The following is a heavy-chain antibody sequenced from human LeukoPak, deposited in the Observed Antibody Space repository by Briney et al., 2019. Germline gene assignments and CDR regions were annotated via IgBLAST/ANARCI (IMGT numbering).Heavy chain of an antibody. CDR3: ARVGYSSSWYGLTYFDY. V-gene: IGHV4-34*01. CDR2: INHSGST. CDR1: GGSFSGYY. J-gene: IGHJ4*02. D-gene: IGHD6-13*01. Sequence: SETLSLTCAVYGGSFSGYYWGWIRQPPGKGLEWIGEINHSGSTNYNPSLKSRVIISVDTSKNQFSLKLSSVTAADTAVYYCARVGYSSSWYGLTYFDYWGQGTLVTVSS.